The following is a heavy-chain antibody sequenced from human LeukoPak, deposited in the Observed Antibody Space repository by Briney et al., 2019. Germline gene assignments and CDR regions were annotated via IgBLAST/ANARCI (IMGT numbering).Heavy chain of an antibody. J-gene: IGHJ4*02. Sequence: GGSLRLSCAASGFTFSSYSMNWVRQAPGKGLEWVSSISSSSSYIYYADSVKGRFTISRDNAKNSLYLQMNSLRAEDTAVYYCARGYCSGGSCTDWGQGTLVTVSS. D-gene: IGHD2-15*01. CDR3: ARGYCSGGSCTD. V-gene: IGHV3-21*01. CDR2: ISSSSSYI. CDR1: GFTFSSYS.